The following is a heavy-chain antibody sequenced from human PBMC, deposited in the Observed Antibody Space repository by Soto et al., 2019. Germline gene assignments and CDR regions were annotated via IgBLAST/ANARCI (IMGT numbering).Heavy chain of an antibody. CDR1: VGTFSSYA. CDR3: ARGGLLAPLAAVHYY. D-gene: IGHD6-13*01. V-gene: IGHV1-69*12. Sequence: QVQLVQSGAEVKKPGSSVKVSCKASVGTFSSYAISWVRQAPGQGLEWMGGIIPIFGTANYAQKFQGRVTITADESTSTVYMELSSLRSEDTAVYYCARGGLLAPLAAVHYYWGQGTLVTVSS. J-gene: IGHJ4*02. CDR2: IIPIFGTA.